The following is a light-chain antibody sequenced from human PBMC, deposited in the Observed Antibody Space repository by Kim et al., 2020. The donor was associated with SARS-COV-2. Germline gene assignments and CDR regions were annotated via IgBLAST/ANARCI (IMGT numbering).Light chain of an antibody. V-gene: IGLV2-11*01. CDR1: SSDVGGYYS. Sequence: GQSVTISCTGTSSDVGGYYSVSWYQQHPGKAPRLMIYDVTKRPSGVPDRFSGSKSANTASLTISGLQAEDEADYYCCSYAGTYTWVFGGGTQLTVL. J-gene: IGLJ3*02. CDR2: DVT. CDR3: CSYAGTYTWV.